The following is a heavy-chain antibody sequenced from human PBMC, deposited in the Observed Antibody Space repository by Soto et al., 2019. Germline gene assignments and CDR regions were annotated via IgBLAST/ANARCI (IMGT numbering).Heavy chain of an antibody. V-gene: IGHV3-23*01. CDR1: GFSFSSFA. CDR3: AKRRGAMIYAISVYGMDV. Sequence: EVQLLESGGGFIHPGGSLRLSCAASGFSFSSFAMNWVRQAPGKGLEWVSIISGSADSTFYADSVKGRFTISRDNSKSTLYLQINSLRAEDTAVYYCAKRRGAMIYAISVYGMDVWGQGTTVTVSS. J-gene: IGHJ6*02. D-gene: IGHD2-8*01. CDR2: ISGSADST.